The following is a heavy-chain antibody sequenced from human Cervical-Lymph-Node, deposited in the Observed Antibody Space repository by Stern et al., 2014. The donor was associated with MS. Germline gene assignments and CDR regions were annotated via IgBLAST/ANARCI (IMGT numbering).Heavy chain of an antibody. CDR1: GFTFSDYY. D-gene: IGHD1-26*01. Sequence: VQLVESGGGLVKPGGSLRLSCAASGFTFSDYYMSWIRQAPGKGLEWLAYISSSGSTIYYAASLRGRFTISRDNTRNSLSLRMVSLRAEDTAVYYCARLTSQTILGPTEDNYFDFWGQGTVVIVSS. V-gene: IGHV3-11*01. CDR3: ARLTSQTILGPTEDNYFDF. J-gene: IGHJ4*02. CDR2: ISSSGSTI.